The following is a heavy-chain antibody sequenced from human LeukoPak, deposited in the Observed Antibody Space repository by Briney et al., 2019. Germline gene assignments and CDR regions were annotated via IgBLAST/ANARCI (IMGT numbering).Heavy chain of an antibody. V-gene: IGHV3-21*01. CDR3: ARGDSSGPQFDY. D-gene: IGHD3-22*01. Sequence: GGSLRLSCAASGFTFSSYSMNRVLQAPGKGLEWVSSISSSSSYIYYADSVKGRFTISRDNAKNSLYLQMNSLRAEDTAVYYCARGDSSGPQFDYWGQGTLVTVSS. CDR2: ISSSSSYI. CDR1: GFTFSSYS. J-gene: IGHJ4*02.